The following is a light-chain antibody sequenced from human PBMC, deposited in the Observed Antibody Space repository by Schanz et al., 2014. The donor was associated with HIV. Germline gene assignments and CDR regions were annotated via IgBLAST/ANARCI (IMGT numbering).Light chain of an antibody. CDR2: DVS. CDR1: SSDVGFYKY. CDR3: CSYSRSGTPHYV. V-gene: IGLV2-14*03. Sequence: QSALTQPASVSGSPGQSITISCTGTSSDVGFYKYVSWFQQHPGKAPKLMIYDVSHRPSGVSDRFSGSMSGNTASLTISGLQPEDEADYYCCSYSRSGTPHYVFGTGTKLTVL. J-gene: IGLJ1*01.